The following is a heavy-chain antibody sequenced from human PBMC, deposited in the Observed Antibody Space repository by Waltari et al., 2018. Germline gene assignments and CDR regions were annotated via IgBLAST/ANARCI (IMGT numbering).Heavy chain of an antibody. CDR1: GGSFITYL. V-gene: IGHV4-34*01. D-gene: IGHD3-3*01. CDR2: IGDDGTT. J-gene: IGHJ6*02. CDR3: ARAPITVVPGTQKGGMDV. Sequence: QVLLLQGGARPLKPSETLSLTCDLSGGSFITYLRNWIRQSPPKGLEWIGQIGDDGTTVYNPSLRGRVVIWMDTSKNQFSMTLTSVTAADTAVYYCARAPITVVPGTQKGGMDVWGHGTTVSVSS.